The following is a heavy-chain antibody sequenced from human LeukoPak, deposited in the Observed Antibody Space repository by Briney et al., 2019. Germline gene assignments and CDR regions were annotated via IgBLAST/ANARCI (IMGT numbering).Heavy chain of an antibody. V-gene: IGHV5-51*01. CDR1: GYLFTSYW. J-gene: IGHJ2*01. D-gene: IGHD3-10*01. Sequence: GESLKISCKGSGYLFTSYWIAWVRQMPGRGLEWMGIIYPADSDTRYSPSFQGQVTISADKSISTAFLRWTSLKASDTAIYYCARGRGTGSPIGPRYFDLWGRGTLVTVSS. CDR3: ARGRGTGSPIGPRYFDL. CDR2: IYPADSDT.